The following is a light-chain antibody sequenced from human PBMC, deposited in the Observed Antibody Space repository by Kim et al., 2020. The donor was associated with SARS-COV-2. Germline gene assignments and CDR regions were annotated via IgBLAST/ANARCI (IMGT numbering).Light chain of an antibody. J-gene: IGKJ1*01. V-gene: IGKV3-20*01. CDR3: QQYCTSSRWT. CDR1: QSVSGTY. Sequence: PGESATLSCRASQSVSGTYLAWYQQKPGQAPRLLIYGASSRATGIPDSFSGSGSATLFTLTISRLEPDDFAVYYFQQYCTSSRWTFGQGTKV. CDR2: GAS.